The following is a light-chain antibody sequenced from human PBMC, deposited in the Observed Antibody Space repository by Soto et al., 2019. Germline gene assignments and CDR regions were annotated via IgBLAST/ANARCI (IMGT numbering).Light chain of an antibody. J-gene: IGKJ4*01. CDR2: TAS. V-gene: IGKV3-20*01. CDR1: QSVASSF. CDR3: HKYGPSPLT. Sequence: EIVLTQSPGTLSLSPGARATLSCRASQSVASSFIAWFQQKPGQPPSLLIYTASSRAPGIPDRFTASGSGTDFTLTISRLEPEDFAVYYCHKYGPSPLTFGGGTKVEI.